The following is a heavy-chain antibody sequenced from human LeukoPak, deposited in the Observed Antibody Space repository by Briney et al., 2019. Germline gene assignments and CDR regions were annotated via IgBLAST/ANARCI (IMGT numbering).Heavy chain of an antibody. V-gene: IGHV3-21*01. Sequence: GGSLRLSCAASGFTFSSYSTNWVRQAPGKGLEWVSSISSSSSYIYYADSVKGRFTISRDNAKNSLYLQMNSLRAEDTAVYYCARLYDSSGYYLTEEVYYYGMDVWGQGTTVTVSS. J-gene: IGHJ6*02. CDR3: ARLYDSSGYYLTEEVYYYGMDV. D-gene: IGHD3-22*01. CDR2: ISSSSSYI. CDR1: GFTFSSYS.